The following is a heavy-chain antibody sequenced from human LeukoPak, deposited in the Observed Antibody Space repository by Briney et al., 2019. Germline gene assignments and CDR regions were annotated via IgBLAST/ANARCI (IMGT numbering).Heavy chain of an antibody. J-gene: IGHJ4*02. CDR1: EYTFTTYD. V-gene: IGHV1-8*01. D-gene: IGHD1-26*01. CDR2: MNPNSGNT. CDR3: AKLGRGGTQLDY. Sequence: ASVKVSCKASEYTFTTYDIHWVRQATGQGLEWMGWMNPNSGNTGYAQKFQGRATMTRNTSISTAYMELNSLRSEDTAVYYCAKLGRGGTQLDYWGQGTLVTVSS.